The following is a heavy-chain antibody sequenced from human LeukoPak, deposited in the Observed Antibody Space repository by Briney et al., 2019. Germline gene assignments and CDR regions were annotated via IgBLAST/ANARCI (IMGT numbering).Heavy chain of an antibody. J-gene: IGHJ6*02. CDR1: GGSISSSNW. CDR2: IYHSGST. D-gene: IGHD3-10*01. CDR3: ARDTSIGMVRGLISNGLDV. Sequence: SETLSLTCAVSGGSISSSNWWSWVRQPPGKGLEWIGEIYHSGSTNYNPSLKSRVTIPVDKSKNQFSLKLSSVTAADTAVYYCARDTSIGMVRGLISNGLDVWGQGTTVTVSS. V-gene: IGHV4-4*02.